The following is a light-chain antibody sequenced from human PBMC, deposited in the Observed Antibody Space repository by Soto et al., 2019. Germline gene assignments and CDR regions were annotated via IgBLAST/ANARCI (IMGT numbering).Light chain of an antibody. V-gene: IGKV1-5*03. CDR1: QSISGS. CDR2: EAS. CDR3: QQYNGYWT. Sequence: DIQMTQSPSTLSASVGDRVTITCRASQSISGSLAWYQQKPGKAPKLLIYEASNLKSGVPSRFSGSGSGTAYTLTISSLQPDDSASYYCQQYNGYWTLGQGTRVEIK. J-gene: IGKJ1*01.